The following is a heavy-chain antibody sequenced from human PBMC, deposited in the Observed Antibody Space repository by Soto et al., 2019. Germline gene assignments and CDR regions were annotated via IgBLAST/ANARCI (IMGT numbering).Heavy chain of an antibody. CDR1: GFTFSSYE. D-gene: IGHD3-3*01. V-gene: IGHV3-48*03. CDR2: ISSSGSTI. CDR3: ARDGVLRFLEWLGSDYYYYGMDV. Sequence: GGSLRLSCAASGFTFSSYEMNWVRQAPGKGLEWVSYISSSGSTIYYADSVKGRFTISRDNAKNSLCLQMNSLRAEDTAVYYCARDGVLRFLEWLGSDYYYYGMDVWGQGTTVTVSS. J-gene: IGHJ6*02.